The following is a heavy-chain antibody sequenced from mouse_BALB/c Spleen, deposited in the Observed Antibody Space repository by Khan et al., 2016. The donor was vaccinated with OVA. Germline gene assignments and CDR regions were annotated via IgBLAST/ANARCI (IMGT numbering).Heavy chain of an antibody. D-gene: IGHD3-1*01. CDR3: ARVQLGRFAY. Sequence: EVELVESGPDLVKPSQSLSLTCTVTGYSITSGYSWHLIRQFPGNILEWMGYIHYSGSTNYNPSLKSRISITRDTSKNQFFLQLNSVTTEDTATYFCARVQLGRFAYWGQGTLGTVSA. CDR1: GYSITSGYS. V-gene: IGHV3-1*02. J-gene: IGHJ3*01. CDR2: IHYSGST.